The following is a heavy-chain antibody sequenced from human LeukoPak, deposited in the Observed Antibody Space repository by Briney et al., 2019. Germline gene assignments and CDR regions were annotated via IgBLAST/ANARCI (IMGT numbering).Heavy chain of an antibody. V-gene: IGHV3-20*04. D-gene: IGHD6-19*01. CDR2: INWNGGST. CDR1: GFTFSRYS. J-gene: IGHJ4*02. CDR3: ATLEGGIAVAGSSDF. Sequence: GGSLRLSCAASGFTFSRYSMNWVRQAPGKGLEWVSGINWNGGSTGYADSVKGRFTISRDNAKNSLYLLMNSLRAEDTALYYCATLEGGIAVAGSSDFWGQGTLVTVSS.